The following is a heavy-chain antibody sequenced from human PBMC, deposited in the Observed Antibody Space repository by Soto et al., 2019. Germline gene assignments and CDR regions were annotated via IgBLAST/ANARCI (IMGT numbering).Heavy chain of an antibody. CDR3: ARDPGYSSSWGAFDI. V-gene: IGHV3-30-3*01. CDR1: GFTFSSYA. J-gene: IGHJ3*02. Sequence: QVQLVESGGGVVQPGRSLRLSCAASGFTFSSYAMHWVRQAPGKGLEWVAVISYDGSNKYYADSVKGRFTISRDNSKNTLYLQMNSLRAEDTAVYYCARDPGYSSSWGAFDIWGQGTMVTVSS. CDR2: ISYDGSNK. D-gene: IGHD6-13*01.